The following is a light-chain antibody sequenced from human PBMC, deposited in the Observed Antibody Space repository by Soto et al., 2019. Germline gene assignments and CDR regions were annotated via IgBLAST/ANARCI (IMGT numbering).Light chain of an antibody. V-gene: IGKV3-11*01. Sequence: EIGLTQSPATLSSFPCDRVALCCGASQYINTRLAWYQHRPGQAPRLLIYQTSLRAAGIPARFSASGSGTDFTLTISDVQPEDFALYYCHQRQSWPRTFGQGTKVDIK. CDR3: HQRQSWPRT. CDR2: QTS. CDR1: QYINTR. J-gene: IGKJ1*01.